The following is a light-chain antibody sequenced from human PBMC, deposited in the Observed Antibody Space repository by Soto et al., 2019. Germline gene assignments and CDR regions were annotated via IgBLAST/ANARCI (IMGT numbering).Light chain of an antibody. Sequence: DIMMTQSPSTLSASVGERLPITRRARQTISNWLSWYQQNPGKAPKLLIYDAASLEVGVPSRFSGSGSGTEFTLTLSSLQPDDFATYYCQKYYSYWTFGQGTKVEIK. CDR1: QTISNW. J-gene: IGKJ1*01. V-gene: IGKV1-5*01. CDR2: DAA. CDR3: QKYYSYWT.